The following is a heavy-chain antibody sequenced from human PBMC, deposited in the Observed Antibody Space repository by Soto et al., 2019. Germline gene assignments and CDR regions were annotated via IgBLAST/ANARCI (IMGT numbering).Heavy chain of an antibody. V-gene: IGHV4-59*08. D-gene: IGHD3-10*01. CDR2: IYYSGST. CDR3: ARHSSQGGYGSGYFYYMDV. J-gene: IGHJ6*03. CDR1: GGSISSYY. Sequence: PSETLSLTCTVSGGSISSYYWSWIRQPPGKGLEWIGYIYYSGSTNYNPSLKSRVTISVDTSKDQFSLKLTSVTAADTAVYYCARHSSQGGYGSGYFYYMDVWGKGIKVTVSS.